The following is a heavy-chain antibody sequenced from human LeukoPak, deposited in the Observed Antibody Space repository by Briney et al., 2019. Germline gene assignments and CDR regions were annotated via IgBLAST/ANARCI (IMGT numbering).Heavy chain of an antibody. D-gene: IGHD3-10*01. CDR1: GFTFSSYG. CDR3: AKDDAWLRFGE. CDR2: ISPSADIK. Sequence: GGSLRLSCAASGFTFSSYGMSWVRQAPGKGLEWVSGISPSADIKYYADSVKGRFTISRDNSKNMLYLEVISLTADDTAVYYCAKDDAWLRFGEWSQGTLVTVSS. J-gene: IGHJ4*02. V-gene: IGHV3-23*01.